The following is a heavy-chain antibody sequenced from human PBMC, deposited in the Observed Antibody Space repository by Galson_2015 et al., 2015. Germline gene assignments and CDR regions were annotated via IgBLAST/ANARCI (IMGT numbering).Heavy chain of an antibody. J-gene: IGHJ6*02. CDR1: AGSFSSYY. Sequence: LPCAAAAGSFSSYYMNWCRQAPGKGLEWVAGINYYSGSTNYNASLKGRFTISVDKSKNQFSLKLSSLTAADTAVYYCARFIQVSYGMDVWGQGTTVTVSS. D-gene: IGHD3-16*01. CDR2: NYYSGST. V-gene: IGHV4-59*01. CDR3: ARFIQVSYGMDV.